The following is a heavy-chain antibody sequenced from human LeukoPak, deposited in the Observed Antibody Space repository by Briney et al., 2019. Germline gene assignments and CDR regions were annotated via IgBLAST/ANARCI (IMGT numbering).Heavy chain of an antibody. CDR1: GFTFSSYA. CDR2: ITSSGGST. J-gene: IGHJ4*02. Sequence: GGSLRLSCVASGFTFSSYAMTWVRQAPVKGLEWVSSITSSGGSTYYADSVKGRFTISRDSSKNTLYLQMNSLRAEDTAVYYCAKRAEDDFYFDYWGQGTLVAVSS. D-gene: IGHD2-21*02. CDR3: AKRAEDDFYFDY. V-gene: IGHV3-23*01.